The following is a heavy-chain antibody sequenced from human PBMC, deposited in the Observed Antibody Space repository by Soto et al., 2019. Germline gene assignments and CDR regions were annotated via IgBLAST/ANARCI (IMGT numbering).Heavy chain of an antibody. V-gene: IGHV6-1*01. D-gene: IGHD5-12*01. Sequence: QVQLQLSGPGLMEPSQTLSLTCAISGDSVSSNSAGWNWVRQTPSRGLEWLGRTYYKSKWFNNYAVSVKSRITIHPDTSQNQFSLHLDSVTPEDTAVYFCARGSWDDVSGRYYMDVWGKGTTVTVSS. CDR3: ARGSWDDVSGRYYMDV. CDR1: GDSVSSNSAG. J-gene: IGHJ6*03. CDR2: TYYKSKWFN.